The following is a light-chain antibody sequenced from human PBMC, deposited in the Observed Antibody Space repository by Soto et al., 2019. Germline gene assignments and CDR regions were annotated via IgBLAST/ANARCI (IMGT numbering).Light chain of an antibody. CDR2: EGS. J-gene: IGLJ2*01. Sequence: QSALTQPASVSGSPGQSIAISCTGTSSDVGSYNLVSWYHQHSGKAPKLMIYEGSKRPSGVSNRFSGSRSGNTASLTISGLQAEDEADYYFCSYAGSRTVVVGGGTKLTVL. CDR3: CSYAGSRTVV. V-gene: IGLV2-23*01. CDR1: SSDVGSYNL.